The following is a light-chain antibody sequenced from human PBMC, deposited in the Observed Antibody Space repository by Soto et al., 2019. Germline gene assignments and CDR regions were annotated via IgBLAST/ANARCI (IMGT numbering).Light chain of an antibody. Sequence: DIQMTQSPSTLSASVGDRVTITCRARQTINRWLAWYQQRPGKAPNLLIHKASTLEVGVPSRFSGSASGTEFTLTISSLQPDDFAVYFCLQYPLSFGGGTKVEIK. CDR1: QTINRW. CDR2: KAS. V-gene: IGKV1-5*03. J-gene: IGKJ4*01. CDR3: LQYPLS.